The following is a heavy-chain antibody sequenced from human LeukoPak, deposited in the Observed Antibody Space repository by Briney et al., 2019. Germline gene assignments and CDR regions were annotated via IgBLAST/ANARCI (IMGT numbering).Heavy chain of an antibody. D-gene: IGHD3-3*01. J-gene: IGHJ4*02. V-gene: IGHV3-23*01. CDR1: GFPFSSYA. Sequence: PGGSLRLSCAASGFPFSSYALSWVRQAPGKGLEWVSAISGSGGSTYYADSVKGRFTISRGNSKNTLYLQMNSLRVEDTAVYYCARDRNNFWSAYYADWGQGTLVTVSS. CDR2: ISGSGGST. CDR3: ARDRNNFWSAYYAD.